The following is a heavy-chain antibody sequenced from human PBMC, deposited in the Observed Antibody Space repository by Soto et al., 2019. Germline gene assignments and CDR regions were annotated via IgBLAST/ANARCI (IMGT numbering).Heavy chain of an antibody. Sequence: GGSLRLSCAASGFTFSSYAMSWVRQAPRKGLEWGSAISGSGGSTYYADSVKGRFTISRDNSKNTLYLQMNSLRAEDTAVYYCAKGRSIAAAGAFDYWGQGTLVTVSS. D-gene: IGHD6-13*01. CDR2: ISGSGGST. CDR1: GFTFSSYA. J-gene: IGHJ4*02. CDR3: AKGRSIAAAGAFDY. V-gene: IGHV3-23*01.